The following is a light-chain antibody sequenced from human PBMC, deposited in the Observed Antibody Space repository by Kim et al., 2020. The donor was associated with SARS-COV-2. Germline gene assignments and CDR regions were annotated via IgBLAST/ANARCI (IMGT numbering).Light chain of an antibody. V-gene: IGLV2-14*04. Sequence: GQSCTISGTGTRGGVGGENCVCWDQQHAGKAPKLMIYDVSNRPSGVSNRWSGSKSGNAASVTSSGLQAEDEADYYCSSYTSSSTGVFGGGTQLTVL. CDR3: SSYTSSSTGV. CDR1: RGGVGGENC. CDR2: DVS. J-gene: IGLJ2*01.